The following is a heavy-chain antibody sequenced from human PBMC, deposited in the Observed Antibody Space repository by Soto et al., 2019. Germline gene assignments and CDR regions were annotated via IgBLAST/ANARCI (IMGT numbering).Heavy chain of an antibody. CDR2: ISSSSSTI. V-gene: IGHV3-48*02. CDR1: GFTFSSYS. Sequence: GGSLRLSCAASGFTFSSYSMNWVRQAPGKGLEWVSYISSSSSTIYYADSVKGRFTISRDNAKNSLYLQMNSLRDEDTAVYYCAPYSSSSPSSAFDIWGQGTMVTVSS. CDR3: APYSSSSPSSAFDI. D-gene: IGHD6-6*01. J-gene: IGHJ3*02.